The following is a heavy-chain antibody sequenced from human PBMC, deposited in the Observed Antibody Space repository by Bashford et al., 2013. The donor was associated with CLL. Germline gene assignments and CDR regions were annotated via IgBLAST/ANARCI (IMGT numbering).Heavy chain of an antibody. CDR2: INHSGST. V-gene: IGHV4-34*01. CDR1: GGSFSGYY. J-gene: IGHJ6*02. Sequence: SETLSLTCAVYGGSFSGYYWSWIRQPPGKGLEWIGEINHSGSTNYNPSLKSRVTISVDTSKNQFSLKLSSVTAADTAVYYCARGPMIVVVINPGEPTYYYYYGMDVWAEGT. D-gene: IGHD3-22*01. CDR3: ARGPMIVVVINPGEPTYYYYYGMDV.